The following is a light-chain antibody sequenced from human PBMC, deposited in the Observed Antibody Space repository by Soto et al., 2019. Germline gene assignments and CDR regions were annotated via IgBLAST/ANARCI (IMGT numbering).Light chain of an antibody. CDR3: SAYTSSITHV. J-gene: IGLJ2*01. Sequence: QSALTQPASVSGSPGQSITISCTGTSSDVGGYNYVSWYQQHPGKAPKLMIYDVSNRPSGVSNRCSGSKSGNTASLPISGLQAEDEADYYCSAYTSSITHVFGGGTKLTVL. V-gene: IGLV2-14*03. CDR1: SSDVGGYNY. CDR2: DVS.